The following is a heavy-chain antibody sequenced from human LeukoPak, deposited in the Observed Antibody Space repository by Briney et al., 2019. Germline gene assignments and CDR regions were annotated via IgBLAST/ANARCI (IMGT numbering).Heavy chain of an antibody. D-gene: IGHD6-13*01. V-gene: IGHV4-4*07. CDR2: IYTSEST. CDR1: GGSISSYY. Sequence: PSETLSLTCTVSGGSISSYYWSWIRQPAGKGLEWIGRIYTSESTNYNPSLKSRVTISVDKSKNQFSLKLSSVTAADTAVYYCARGSRSRDYFDYWGQGTLVTVSS. J-gene: IGHJ4*02. CDR3: ARGSRSRDYFDY.